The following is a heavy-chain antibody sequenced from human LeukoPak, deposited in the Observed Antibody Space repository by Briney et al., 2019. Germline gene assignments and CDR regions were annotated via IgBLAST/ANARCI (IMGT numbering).Heavy chain of an antibody. Sequence: GGSLRLSCAVSGFTVSNDYMSWVRQAPGKGVEWVSVIYGGGSTYYAASVRGRFTISRDNSEHTLYLQMDSLRAEDTAVYYCTRLLPSSHHFFDSWGQGTLVTVSS. CDR1: GFTVSNDY. CDR2: IYGGGST. J-gene: IGHJ4*02. D-gene: IGHD6-6*01. V-gene: IGHV3-53*01. CDR3: TRLLPSSHHFFDS.